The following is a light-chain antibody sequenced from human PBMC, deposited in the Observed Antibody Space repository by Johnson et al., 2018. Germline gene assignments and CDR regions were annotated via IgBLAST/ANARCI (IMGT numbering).Light chain of an antibody. CDR1: SSNIGNNY. CDR2: ENN. J-gene: IGLJ1*01. CDR3: GTWDSSLRAGNV. Sequence: QSVLTQPPSVSAAPGQKVTISCSGSSSNIGNNYVSWYQQLPGTAPKLLIYENNKRPSGFPDRFSGSKSGTSATLAITGLQTGDEADYYCGTWDSSLRAGNVFGTGTKVTVL. V-gene: IGLV1-51*02.